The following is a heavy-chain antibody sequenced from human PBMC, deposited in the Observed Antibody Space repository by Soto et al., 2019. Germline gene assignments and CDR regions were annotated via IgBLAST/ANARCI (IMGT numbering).Heavy chain of an antibody. CDR3: ASLVVAATTPSERPVDY. J-gene: IGHJ4*02. CDR2: IIPLYGSA. D-gene: IGHD2-15*01. CDR1: GGPFSNYA. V-gene: IGHV1-69*01. Sequence: QVPLVQSGAEVKKPGSSVKVSCKASGGPFSNYAINWVRQAPGQGLEWVGGIIPLYGSATYAQRFKGRVTITADESTNTAYMELSSLKFDDTAVFYCASLVVAATTPSERPVDYWGQGTLVTVSS.